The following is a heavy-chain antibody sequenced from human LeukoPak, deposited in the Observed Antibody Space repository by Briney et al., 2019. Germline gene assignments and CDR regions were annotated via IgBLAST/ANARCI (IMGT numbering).Heavy chain of an antibody. CDR2: IIPIFGTA. V-gene: IGHV1-69*05. CDR3: AGGYSYGYLDY. Sequence: SVKVSCKASGYTFTSYYMHWVRQAPGQGLEWMGGIIPIFGTANYAQKFQGRVTITTDESTSTAYMELSSLRSEDTAVYYCAGGYSYGYLDYWGQGTLVTVSS. D-gene: IGHD5-18*01. J-gene: IGHJ4*02. CDR1: GYTFTSYY.